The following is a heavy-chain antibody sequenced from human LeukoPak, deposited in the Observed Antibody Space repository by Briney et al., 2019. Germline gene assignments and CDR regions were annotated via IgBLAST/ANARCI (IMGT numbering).Heavy chain of an antibody. J-gene: IGHJ4*02. Sequence: PGGSLRLSCAASGFTFSSYWMHWVRQAPGKGLEWVSVIYANNSTYYADSVKGRFTISRDKSKNTLYLQMNSLRAEDTAVYYCAGVMVRGAWNYWGQGTLVTVSS. CDR3: AGVMVRGAWNY. CDR2: IYANNST. V-gene: IGHV3-66*01. D-gene: IGHD3-10*01. CDR1: GFTFSSYW.